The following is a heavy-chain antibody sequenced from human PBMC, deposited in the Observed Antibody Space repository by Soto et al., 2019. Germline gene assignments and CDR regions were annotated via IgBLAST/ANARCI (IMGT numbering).Heavy chain of an antibody. J-gene: IGHJ4*02. CDR1: GGSISSSSYS. CDR3: ARHLEYYDSSGYPDY. CDR2: IYYSGST. Sequence: PSETLSLTCSVSGGSISSSSYSWGWIRQPPGKGLEWIGTIYYSGSTHYNPSLEGRVAISADTPNNQLSLRLSSVTAADTAVYYCARHLEYYDSSGYPDYWGQGTLVTVSS. D-gene: IGHD3-22*01. V-gene: IGHV4-39*01.